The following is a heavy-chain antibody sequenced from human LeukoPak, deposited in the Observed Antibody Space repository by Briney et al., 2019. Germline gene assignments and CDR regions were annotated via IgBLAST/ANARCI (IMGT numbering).Heavy chain of an antibody. CDR1: GYPFSAYY. V-gene: IGHV1-2*02. Sequence: GASVKVSCTASGYPFSAYYMHWVRQAPGQGFEWMGWINSNLGDTSYAQKFQGRVTMTRDTSITTAYMELSRLTSDDTAMYYCARDFRRNYFDRWGQGTLVTVSS. CDR3: ARDFRRNYFDR. CDR2: INSNLGDT. J-gene: IGHJ5*02.